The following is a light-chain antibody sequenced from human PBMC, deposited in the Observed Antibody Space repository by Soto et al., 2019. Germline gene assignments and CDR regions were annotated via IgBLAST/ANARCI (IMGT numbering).Light chain of an antibody. V-gene: IGLV1-47*02. Sequence: QSVLPQPPSASGTPGQRVTISCSGSSSNIGSNYVYCYQQLPGTAPKLLIYSNNQRPSGVPDRFSGSKSGTSASLAISGLRSEDEADYYCAAWDDSLSGLVFGGGTKLTVL. J-gene: IGLJ2*01. CDR1: SSNIGSNY. CDR2: SNN. CDR3: AAWDDSLSGLV.